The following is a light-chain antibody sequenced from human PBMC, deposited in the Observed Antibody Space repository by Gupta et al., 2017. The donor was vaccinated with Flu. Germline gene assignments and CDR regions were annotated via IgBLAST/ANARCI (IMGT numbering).Light chain of an antibody. CDR3: QQEDTPPYT. CDR1: QSVLYSSNNKNY. Sequence: IVMTQSPDSLAVSLGERATINCKSSQSVLYSSNNKNYLAWYQQKPGQPPKLLIYWASTRESGVPDRFSGSGSGTDFTLTISSLQAEDVAVYYCQQEDTPPYTFGQGTKLEIK. CDR2: WAS. V-gene: IGKV4-1*01. J-gene: IGKJ2*01.